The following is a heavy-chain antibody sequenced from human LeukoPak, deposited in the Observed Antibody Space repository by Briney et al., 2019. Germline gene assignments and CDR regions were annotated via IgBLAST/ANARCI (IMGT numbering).Heavy chain of an antibody. CDR3: AREGGTTVVTRYYFDY. J-gene: IGHJ4*02. V-gene: IGHV1-46*01. CDR1: GYTFTSYY. Sequence: ASVKVSCKASGYTFTSYYMHWVRQAPGQGREWMGIINPSGGSTSYAQKFQGRVTMTRDTSTSTVYMELSSLRSEDTAVYYCAREGGTTVVTRYYFDYWGQGTLVTVSS. CDR2: INPSGGST. D-gene: IGHD4-23*01.